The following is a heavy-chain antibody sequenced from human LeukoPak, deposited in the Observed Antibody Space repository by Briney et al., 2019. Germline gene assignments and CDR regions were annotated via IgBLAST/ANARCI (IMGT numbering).Heavy chain of an antibody. CDR1: GDSITRGGYF. CDR2: IYRSGSA. CDR3: ARDLAGVDV. J-gene: IGHJ6*04. Sequence: SETLSLTCSVSGDSITRGGYFWSWIRQHPGKGLEWIGYIYRSGSAYYNPSLESRVTISVDTSKNQFSLKVTSVTAADTAVYYYARDLAGVDVWGKGTTVTVSA. V-gene: IGHV4-31*03.